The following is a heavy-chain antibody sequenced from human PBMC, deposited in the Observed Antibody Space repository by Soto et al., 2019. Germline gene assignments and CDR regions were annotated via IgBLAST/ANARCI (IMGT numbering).Heavy chain of an antibody. V-gene: IGHV3-23*01. D-gene: IGHD6-19*01. Sequence: EVQLLESGGGLVQPGGSLRLSCAASGFTFSTYAMNWVRQAPGKGLEWVSAISGSGDTTYYADSVKGRFTVSRDNSKNTLYLQMHSLSAEATAVFYCAIARSSGWSFDSWGPGTLVTVSS. CDR3: AIARSSGWSFDS. CDR2: ISGSGDTT. CDR1: GFTFSTYA. J-gene: IGHJ4*02.